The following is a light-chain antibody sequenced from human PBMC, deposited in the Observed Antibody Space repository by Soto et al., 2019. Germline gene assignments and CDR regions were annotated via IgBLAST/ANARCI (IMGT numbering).Light chain of an antibody. Sequence: QSVLTQPPSASGTPGQRVTLACSGSSSNIGSNTVNWYQQLPGAAPKLLIYSNNQWPSGVPDRLSGSKSGTSASLAISGLQSEDEADYYCAAWDDSLNDYVFGTGTKVTVL. CDR3: AAWDDSLNDYV. V-gene: IGLV1-44*01. CDR1: SSNIGSNT. CDR2: SNN. J-gene: IGLJ1*01.